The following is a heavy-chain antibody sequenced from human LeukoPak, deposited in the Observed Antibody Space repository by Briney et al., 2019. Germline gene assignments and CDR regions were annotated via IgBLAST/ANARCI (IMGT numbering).Heavy chain of an antibody. Sequence: PGGSLRLSCAASGFTFSSYSMNWVRQAPGKGLEWVSYISSSGSIISYADSVKGRFTVSRDNAKKSLYLQMNSLRAEDTAVYYCARVWSFMSIRSMDVWGKGTTVTVSS. CDR1: GFTFSSYS. D-gene: IGHD3-10*02. V-gene: IGHV3-48*04. CDR2: ISSSGSII. CDR3: ARVWSFMSIRSMDV. J-gene: IGHJ6*03.